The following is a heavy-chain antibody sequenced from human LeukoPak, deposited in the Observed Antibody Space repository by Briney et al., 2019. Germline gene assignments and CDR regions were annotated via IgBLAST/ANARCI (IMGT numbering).Heavy chain of an antibody. V-gene: IGHV4-61*02. CDR1: GGSISSGSYY. J-gene: IGHJ3*02. CDR3: ARGSSGYLSPEDDAFDI. D-gene: IGHD3-22*01. Sequence: PSQTLSLTCTVSGGSISSGSYYWSWIRQPAGKGLEWIGRIYTSGSTNYNPSLKSRVTISVDTSKNQFSLKLSSVTAADTAVYYCARGSSGYLSPEDDAFDIWGQGTMVTVSS. CDR2: IYTSGST.